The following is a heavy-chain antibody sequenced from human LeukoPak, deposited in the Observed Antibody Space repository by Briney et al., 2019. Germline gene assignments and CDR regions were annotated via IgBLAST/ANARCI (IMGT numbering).Heavy chain of an antibody. CDR2: ISAGGGST. V-gene: IGHV3-23*01. CDR3: AKWGDYDILTGYYVPDY. CDR1: GFPFSSYA. Sequence: SGGSLRLSCAASGFPFSSYAMSWVRQTPGKGLEWVSGISAGGGSTYYADSVKGRLTISRDNSKNTLYLQVNSLRAEDTAVYYCAKWGDYDILTGYYVPDYWGQGTLVTVSS. D-gene: IGHD3-9*01. J-gene: IGHJ4*02.